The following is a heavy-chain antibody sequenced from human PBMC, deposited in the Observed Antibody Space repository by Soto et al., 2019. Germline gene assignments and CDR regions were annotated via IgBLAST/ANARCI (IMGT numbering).Heavy chain of an antibody. V-gene: IGHV3-33*01. CDR3: ASGGAWTDEAFGI. Sequence: QVQLVESGGGVVQPGQSLRLSCAASGFSFSNYGMHWVRQAPGKGLEGVAVVWKDGNTKHYGDSVKGRFTISRDNSKNMLELQVSSLRGEDTAVSYCASGGAWTDEAFGIWGQGTMVTVSS. CDR2: VWKDGNTK. CDR1: GFSFSNYG. D-gene: IGHD3-16*01. J-gene: IGHJ3*02.